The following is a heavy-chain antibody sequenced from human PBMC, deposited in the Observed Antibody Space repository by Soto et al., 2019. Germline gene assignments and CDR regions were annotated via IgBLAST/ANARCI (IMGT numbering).Heavy chain of an antibody. D-gene: IGHD2-15*01. V-gene: IGHV4-34*01. CDR1: GGSFSGYY. Sequence: QVQLQQWGAGLLKPSETLSLTCAVYGGSFSGYYWSWIRQPPGKGLEWIGEINHSGSTNYNPSLKSRVTISVDTSKNQFSLKLSSVTAAATAVYYCARGWDCSGGSCYSFDYWGQGTLVTVSS. J-gene: IGHJ4*02. CDR3: ARGWDCSGGSCYSFDY. CDR2: INHSGST.